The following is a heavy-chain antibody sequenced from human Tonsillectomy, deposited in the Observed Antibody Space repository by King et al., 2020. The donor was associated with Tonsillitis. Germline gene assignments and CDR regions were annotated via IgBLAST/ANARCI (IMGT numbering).Heavy chain of an antibody. J-gene: IGHJ5*02. CDR3: ARDVIYFDDSVLGS. CDR1: ELSFSDYY. D-gene: IGHD3-22*01. CDR2: ISSSSTYS. Sequence: VQLVQSGGGLVSPGGSLTLSCAASELSFSDYYMSWIRQAPGKGLEWISYISSSSTYSDYADSVKGRFSISRDNAKKLVYLQMHSLRVEDTAVYYCARDVIYFDDSVLGSWGQGTLVTVSS. V-gene: IGHV3-11*06.